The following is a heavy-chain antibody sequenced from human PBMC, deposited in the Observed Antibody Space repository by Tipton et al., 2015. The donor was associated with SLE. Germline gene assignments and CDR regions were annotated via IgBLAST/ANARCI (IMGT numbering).Heavy chain of an antibody. Sequence: TLSLTCTVSGGSISSGSYYWSWIRQPAGKGLEWIGYIYTSGSTNYNPSLKSRVTISVDTSKNPFSLKLSSVTAADTAVYYCARDRRGTAMVFDAFDIWGQGTMVTVSS. CDR1: GGSISSGSYY. CDR2: IYTSGST. V-gene: IGHV4-61*09. D-gene: IGHD5-18*01. CDR3: ARDRRGTAMVFDAFDI. J-gene: IGHJ3*02.